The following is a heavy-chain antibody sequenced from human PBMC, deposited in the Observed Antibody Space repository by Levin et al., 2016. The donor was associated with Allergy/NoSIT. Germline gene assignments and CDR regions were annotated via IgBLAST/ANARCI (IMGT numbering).Heavy chain of an antibody. CDR3: ARLNGGPYYFDY. Sequence: WIRQPPGKGLEWIAHIYYSGSTYFNPSLMRRVTISVDTSKNEFSLKLNSVTAADTAVYYCARLNGGPYYFDYWGRGTLVTVSS. V-gene: IGHV4-31*02. CDR2: IYYSGST. J-gene: IGHJ4*02. D-gene: IGHD4-23*01.